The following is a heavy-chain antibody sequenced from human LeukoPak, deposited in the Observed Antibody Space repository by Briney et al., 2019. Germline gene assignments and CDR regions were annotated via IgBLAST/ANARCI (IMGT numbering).Heavy chain of an antibody. CDR2: INHSGST. J-gene: IGHJ4*02. CDR1: GGSFSGYY. Sequence: KTSETLSLTCAVYGGSFSGYYWSWIRQPPGKGLEWIGEINHSGSTNYNPSLKSRVTISVDTSKNQVSLKLNSVSAADTAVYYCARHISSGGTYAHFDYWGQGTLVTVSS. V-gene: IGHV4-34*01. D-gene: IGHD1-26*01. CDR3: ARHISSGGTYAHFDY.